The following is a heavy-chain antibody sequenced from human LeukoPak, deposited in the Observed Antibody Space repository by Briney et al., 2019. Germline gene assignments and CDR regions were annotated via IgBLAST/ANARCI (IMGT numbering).Heavy chain of an antibody. V-gene: IGHV3-21*01. CDR2: ISSSSSYI. CDR1: GFTFSSYS. J-gene: IGHJ4*02. CDR3: ALSPVRGSGYFDY. D-gene: IGHD6-25*01. Sequence: PGGSLRLSCAASGFTFSSYSMNWVRRAPGKGLEWVSSISSSSSYIYYADSVKGRFTISRDNAKNSLYLQMNSLRAEDTAVYYCALSPVRGSGYFDYWGQGTLVTVSS.